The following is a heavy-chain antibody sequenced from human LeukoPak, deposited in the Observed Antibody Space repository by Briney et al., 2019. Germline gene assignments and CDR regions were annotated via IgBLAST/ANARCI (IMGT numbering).Heavy chain of an antibody. V-gene: IGHV3-64*01. J-gene: IGHJ4*02. CDR3: ARDPLVIDTSFDY. CDR2: NGDRT. CDR1: GFTSSNYA. Sequence: GGSLRLSCAASGFTSSNYAIHWVRQAPGKGLEYVSGNGDRTYYANSVKGRFTISRDNTKKSLFLQMNSLRAEDTAVYYCARDPLVIDTSFDYWGQGTLVTVSS. D-gene: IGHD3-9*01.